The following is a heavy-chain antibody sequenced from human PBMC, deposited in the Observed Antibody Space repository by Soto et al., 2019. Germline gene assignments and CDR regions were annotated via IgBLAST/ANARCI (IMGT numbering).Heavy chain of an antibody. Sequence: QVQLQESGPGLVKPSQTLSLTGTVSGGSISSDYYCWSWIRQYPEKGLEWIGHIYNSVNTYSNPSLSSRVTISVDTSKNPFSLKLTSVTAADTAVYYCARGPSGDKVDNWGQGTLVTVSS. CDR2: IYNSVNT. V-gene: IGHV4-30-4*01. CDR3: ARGPSGDKVDN. D-gene: IGHD7-27*01. CDR1: GGSISSDYYC. J-gene: IGHJ4*02.